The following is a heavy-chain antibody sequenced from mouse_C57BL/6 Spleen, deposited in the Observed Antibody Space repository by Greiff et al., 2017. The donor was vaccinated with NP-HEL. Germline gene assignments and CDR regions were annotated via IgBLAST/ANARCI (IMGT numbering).Heavy chain of an antibody. D-gene: IGHD2-4*01. CDR3: DYDYERAWFAY. CDR2: IRLKSDDYAT. Sequence: EVKVEESGGGLVQPGGSMKLSCVASGFTFSNYWMNWVRQSPGKGLEWVAQIRLKSDDYATIYAESGKGRFTISRDDCKSSVYLQRNNSRAEETEICSSDYDYERAWFAYWGQGTLVTVSA. V-gene: IGHV6-3*01. CDR1: GFTFSNYW. J-gene: IGHJ3*01.